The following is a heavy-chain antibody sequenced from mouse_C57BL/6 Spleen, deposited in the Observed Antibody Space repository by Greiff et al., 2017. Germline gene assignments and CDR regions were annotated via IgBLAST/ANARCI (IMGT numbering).Heavy chain of an antibody. CDR1: GYTFTDYY. J-gene: IGHJ4*01. D-gene: IGHD2-4*01. V-gene: IGHV1-26*01. CDR3: ARGDYDGDAMGY. Sequence: EVQLQQSGPELVKPGASVKISCKASGYTFTDYYMNWVKQSHGKSLEWIGDINPNNGGTSYNQKFKGKATLTVDKSSSTAYMELRSLTSEDSAVYYCARGDYDGDAMGYWGQGTSVTVSS. CDR2: INPNNGGT.